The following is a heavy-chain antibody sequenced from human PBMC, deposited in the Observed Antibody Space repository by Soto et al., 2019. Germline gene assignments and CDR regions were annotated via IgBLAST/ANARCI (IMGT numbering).Heavy chain of an antibody. Sequence: GESLKISCKGPGCTFETHWIAWVRQMPGKGREWMGIIYPGDSDTRNSPSFQGQVTISADKTFSTAYLQWSSRKPSDTSIYFGARLELTGLDNWGQGTPVTVSS. V-gene: IGHV5-51*01. CDR2: IYPGDSDT. D-gene: IGHD3-9*01. J-gene: IGHJ4*02. CDR1: GCTFETHW. CDR3: ARLELTGLDN.